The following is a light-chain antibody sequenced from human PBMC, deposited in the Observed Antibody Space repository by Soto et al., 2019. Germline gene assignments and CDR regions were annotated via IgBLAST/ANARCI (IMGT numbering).Light chain of an antibody. CDR2: DTN. CDR1: TGPVTSGHW. CDR3: SLSHSAVVV. V-gene: IGLV7-46*01. J-gene: IGLJ2*01. Sequence: QAVVTQESSLTVSPGGTVTLTCGSSTGPVTSGHWPYWFQHRPGQVPKTLIYDTNNRHSWTPARFSGSLLGGKAALTLSGAQPEDEADYYCSLSHSAVVVFGGGTKLTVL.